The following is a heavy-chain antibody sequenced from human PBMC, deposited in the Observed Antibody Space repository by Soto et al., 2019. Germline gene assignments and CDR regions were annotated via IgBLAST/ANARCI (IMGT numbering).Heavy chain of an antibody. CDR3: ARVVTMIVDGPFDY. V-gene: IGHV3-33*01. D-gene: IGHD3-22*01. CDR1: GFTFSSYG. Sequence: HPGGSLRLSCAASGFTFSSYGMHWVRQAPGKGLEWVAVIWYDGSNKYYADSVKGRFTISRDNSKNTLYLQMNSLRAEDTAVYYCARVVTMIVDGPFDYWGQGTLVTVSS. CDR2: IWYDGSNK. J-gene: IGHJ4*02.